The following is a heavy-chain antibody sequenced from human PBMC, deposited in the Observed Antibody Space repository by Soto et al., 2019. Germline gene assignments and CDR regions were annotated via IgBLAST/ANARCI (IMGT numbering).Heavy chain of an antibody. D-gene: IGHD4-17*01. Sequence: GXSVKVSFNASGGTFSSYAISLVRQSPGQGLEWMGGIIPIFGTANYAQKFQGRVTITADESTSTAYMELSSLRSQDTAVYYCASAPGGGDYEYYFDYWGQGTLVTVSS. J-gene: IGHJ4*02. CDR1: GGTFSSYA. CDR2: IIPIFGTA. CDR3: ASAPGGGDYEYYFDY. V-gene: IGHV1-69*01.